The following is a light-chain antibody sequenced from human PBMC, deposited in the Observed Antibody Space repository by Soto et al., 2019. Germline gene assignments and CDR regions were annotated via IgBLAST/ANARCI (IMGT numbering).Light chain of an antibody. CDR1: QSVSSSY. CDR2: GAS. J-gene: IGKJ3*01. V-gene: IGKV3-20*01. Sequence: EIVLTQSPGTLSLSPGERATLSCRASQSVSSSYLAWYQQKPGQAPRLRIYGASSRATGIPDRFSGSGSGTDFTLTISRLEPEDFAVYYCQQYGSSLLFTFGPGTKVDI. CDR3: QQYGSSLLFT.